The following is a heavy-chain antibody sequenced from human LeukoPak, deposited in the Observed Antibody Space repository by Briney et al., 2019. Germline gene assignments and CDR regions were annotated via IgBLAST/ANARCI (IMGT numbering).Heavy chain of an antibody. CDR2: IYYSGST. D-gene: IGHD4-17*01. CDR1: GGSLSSYY. V-gene: IGHV4-59*01. Sequence: SETLSLTCTVSGGSLSSYYWSWIRQPPGEGLEWIGYIYYSGSTNYNPSLKSRVTISVDTSKNQFSLKLSSVTAADTAVYYCARENYGDYFADAFDIWGQGTMVTVSS. J-gene: IGHJ3*02. CDR3: ARENYGDYFADAFDI.